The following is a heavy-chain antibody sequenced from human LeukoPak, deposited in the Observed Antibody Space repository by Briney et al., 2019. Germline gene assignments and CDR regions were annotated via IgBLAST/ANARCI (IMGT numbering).Heavy chain of an antibody. J-gene: IGHJ4*02. Sequence: GASVKVSCKASGYTFTRYAMNWLRQAPGQGLEWMGGIIPIFGTANYAQKFQGRVTITADESTSTAYMELSSLRSEDTAVYYCAAGPIDYVWGSYRYTRLLEYWGQGTLVTVSS. D-gene: IGHD3-16*02. CDR1: GYTFTRYA. V-gene: IGHV1-69*13. CDR3: AAGPIDYVWGSYRYTRLLEY. CDR2: IIPIFGTA.